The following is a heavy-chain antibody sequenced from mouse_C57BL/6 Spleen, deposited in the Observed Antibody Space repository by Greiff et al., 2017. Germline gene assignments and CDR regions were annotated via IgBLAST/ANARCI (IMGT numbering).Heavy chain of an antibody. CDR1: GYAFSSYW. J-gene: IGHJ2*01. CDR3: ARQARLGGTYDFDY. CDR2: IDPGDGDT. Sequence: QVQLQQPGAELVKPGASVKLSCKASGYAFSSYWMHWVKQRPGKGLEWIGQIDPGDGDTNYKRKFKGKATLTADKSSSTAYMQLSSLPSEDSAVYYCARQARLGGTYDFDYWGQGTTVTVSS. D-gene: IGHD2-14*01. V-gene: IGHV1-80*01.